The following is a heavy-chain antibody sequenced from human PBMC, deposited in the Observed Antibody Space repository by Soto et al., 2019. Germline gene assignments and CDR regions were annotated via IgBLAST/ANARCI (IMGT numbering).Heavy chain of an antibody. J-gene: IGHJ6*03. D-gene: IGHD4-4*01. V-gene: IGHV5-51*01. CDR1: GYSFTSYW. Sequence: PGAALKSSGEGSGYSFTSYWMGWVRQKPGKGLEWMGIIYPGDSDTRYSPSFQGQVTISADKSISTAYLQWSSLKASDTAMYYCARHSINDYSKDYYYYYMDVWGKGTTVTVSS. CDR2: IYPGDSDT. CDR3: ARHSINDYSKDYYYYYMDV.